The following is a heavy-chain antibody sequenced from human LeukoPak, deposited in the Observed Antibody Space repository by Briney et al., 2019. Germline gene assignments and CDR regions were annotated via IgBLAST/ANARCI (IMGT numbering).Heavy chain of an antibody. D-gene: IGHD5-18*01. J-gene: IGHJ6*03. Sequence: SDTLSLTYTASGGSISSYYWSWLRQPPGKGLAWIGYIHYSGSTNYNPSLKSRVTISVDTSKNQFSLKLSSVPAADTAVYYCARGIQLWSEYYYMDVWGKGTTVTVSS. CDR2: IHYSGST. V-gene: IGHV4-59*07. CDR3: ARGIQLWSEYYYMDV. CDR1: GGSISSYY.